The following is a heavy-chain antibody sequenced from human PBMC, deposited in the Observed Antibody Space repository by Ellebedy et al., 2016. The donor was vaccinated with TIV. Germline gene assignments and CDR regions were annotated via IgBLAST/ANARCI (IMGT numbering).Heavy chain of an antibody. V-gene: IGHV5-51*01. CDR1: GYSFTNYW. CDR3: ARQWADSSGYYYGSRGAFDI. CDR2: IYPGDSDT. D-gene: IGHD3-22*01. J-gene: IGHJ3*02. Sequence: PGGSLRLSCKGSGYSFTNYWIAWMRQRPGKGLEWMGIIYPGDSDTRYSLSFQGHITISVDKSISTAYLQWSSLKASDTATYYCARQWADSSGYYYGSRGAFDIWGQGTMVAVSS.